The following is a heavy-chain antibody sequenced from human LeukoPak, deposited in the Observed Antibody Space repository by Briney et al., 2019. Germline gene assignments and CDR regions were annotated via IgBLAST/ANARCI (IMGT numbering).Heavy chain of an antibody. CDR3: ARDSSGFSWFDP. Sequence: GGSLRLSCAASGFTLSSHSMNWVRQAPGKGLEWVSSISSSSSYIYYADSVKGRFTISRDNAKNSLYLQMNSLRAEDTAVYYCARDSSGFSWFDPWGQGTLVTVSS. J-gene: IGHJ5*02. CDR2: ISSSSSYI. D-gene: IGHD6-19*01. CDR1: GFTLSSHS. V-gene: IGHV3-21*01.